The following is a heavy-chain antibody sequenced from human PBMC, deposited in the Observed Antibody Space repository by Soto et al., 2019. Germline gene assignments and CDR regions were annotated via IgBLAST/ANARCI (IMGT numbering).Heavy chain of an antibody. CDR3: ARHTYCISTSCPLYYYYYGMDV. CDR2: IYPGDSDT. CDR1: GYSFTSYW. Sequence: PGESLKISCKGSGYSFTSYWIGWVRQMPGKGLEWMGIIYPGDSDTRYSPSFQGQVTISADKSISTAYLQWSSLKASDTAMYYCARHTYCISTSCPLYYYYYGMDVWGQGTTVTVSS. J-gene: IGHJ6*02. V-gene: IGHV5-51*01. D-gene: IGHD2-2*01.